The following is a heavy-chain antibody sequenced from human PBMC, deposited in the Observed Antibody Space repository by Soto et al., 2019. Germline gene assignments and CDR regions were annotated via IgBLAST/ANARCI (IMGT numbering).Heavy chain of an antibody. J-gene: IGHJ3*02. D-gene: IGHD6-6*01. CDR1: GFTFSSYG. CDR2: IWYDGSNK. CDR3: ARDPYSSSGYAVGAFDI. Sequence: QVQLVESGGGVVQPGRSLRLSCAASGFTFSSYGMHWVRQAPGKGLEWVAVIWYDGSNKYYADSVKGRFTISRDNSKNTLYLQMNSLRAEDTAVYYCARDPYSSSGYAVGAFDIWGQGTMVTVSS. V-gene: IGHV3-33*01.